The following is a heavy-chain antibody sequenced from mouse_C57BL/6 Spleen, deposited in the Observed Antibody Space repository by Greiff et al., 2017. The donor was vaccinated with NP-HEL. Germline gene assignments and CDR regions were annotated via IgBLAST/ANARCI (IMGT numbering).Heavy chain of an antibody. CDR1: GFTFSSYG. V-gene: IGHV5-6*01. CDR3: ERVETAQASMDY. CDR2: ISSGGSYT. J-gene: IGHJ4*01. Sequence: EVMLVESGGDLVKPGGSLKLSCAASGFTFSSYGMSWVRQTPDKRLEWVATISSGGSYTYYPDSVKGRFTISRDNAKNTLYLQMSSLKSEDTAMYYCERVETAQASMDYWGQGTSVTVSS. D-gene: IGHD3-2*02.